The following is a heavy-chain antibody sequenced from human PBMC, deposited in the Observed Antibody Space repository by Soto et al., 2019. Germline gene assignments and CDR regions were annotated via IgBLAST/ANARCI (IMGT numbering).Heavy chain of an antibody. Sequence: GGALRLCCAASGFTFRNYAMHWVRQAPGKGLEWVATISYDGDNKYYTDSVKGPFTISRDNSKNTLYLQMNSLRPEDTAVYYCARPWGQLSTYYYGMDTWGQGTTVTVSS. V-gene: IGHV3-30-3*01. CDR1: GFTFRNYA. CDR3: ARPWGQLSTYYYGMDT. J-gene: IGHJ6*02. D-gene: IGHD3-16*01. CDR2: ISYDGDNK.